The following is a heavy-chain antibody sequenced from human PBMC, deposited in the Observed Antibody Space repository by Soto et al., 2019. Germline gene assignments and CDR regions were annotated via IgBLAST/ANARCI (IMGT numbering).Heavy chain of an antibody. V-gene: IGHV1-24*01. CDR1: GYTLTELS. CDR2: FDPEDGET. J-gene: IGHJ3*02. Sequence: ASVKVSCKVSGYTLTELSMHWVRQAPGKGLEWMGDFDPEDGETIYAQKFQGRVTMTEDTSTDTAYMELSSLRSEDTAVYYCATYLGRVQPRNIWSQGTMVTVSS. D-gene: IGHD2-2*01. CDR3: ATYLGRVQPRNI.